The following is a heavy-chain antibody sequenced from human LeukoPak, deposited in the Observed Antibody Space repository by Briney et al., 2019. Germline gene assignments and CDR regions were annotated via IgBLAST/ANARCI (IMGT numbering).Heavy chain of an antibody. V-gene: IGHV1-8*03. J-gene: IGHJ4*02. CDR1: GYTFTSYD. CDR3: ARGRSTGYPYYFEY. D-gene: IGHD5-12*01. CDR2: MNPNSGST. Sequence: ASVKVSCKASGYTFTSYDINWVRQATGQGLEWMGWMNPNSGSTGYAQKFQGRVTITRNTSISTAYMELSGLRSEDTVVYYCARGRSTGYPYYFEYWGQGTLVTVSS.